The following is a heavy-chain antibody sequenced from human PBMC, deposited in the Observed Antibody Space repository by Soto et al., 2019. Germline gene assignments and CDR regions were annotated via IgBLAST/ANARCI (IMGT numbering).Heavy chain of an antibody. J-gene: IGHJ4*02. CDR1: GESISSSSYY. D-gene: IGHD2-21*02. V-gene: IGHV4-39*01. CDR2: IYYSGRT. CDR3: ARQRTTVVTQAYFDH. Sequence: SETLSLTCIVSGESISSSSYYWGWIRQPPGKGLEWIGSIYYSGRTYYSPSFKSRVTISIDTSKNQFSLKLSSVTATDTAVYYCARQRTTVVTQAYFDHWGQGALVTVSS.